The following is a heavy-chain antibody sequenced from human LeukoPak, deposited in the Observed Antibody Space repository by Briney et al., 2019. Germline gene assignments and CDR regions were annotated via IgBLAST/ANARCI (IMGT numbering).Heavy chain of an antibody. CDR1: GFTFSNYG. Sequence: PGGSLRLSCAASGFTFSNYGMHWVRQAPGKGLEWVAVIWYDGSNKYYEDSVKGRFTISRGNSKNTLYLQMNSLRAEDTAVYYCARGPGGGSSWYDYWGQGTLVTVSS. CDR3: ARGPGGGSSWYDY. CDR2: IWYDGSNK. J-gene: IGHJ4*02. V-gene: IGHV3-33*01. D-gene: IGHD6-13*01.